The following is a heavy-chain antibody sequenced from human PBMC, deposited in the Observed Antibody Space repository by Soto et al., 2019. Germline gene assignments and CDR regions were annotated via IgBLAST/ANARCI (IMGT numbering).Heavy chain of an antibody. Sequence: GGSLRLSCAASGFTFSSYGMHWVRQAPGKGLDWVAIISYDGNKKYYADSVKGRFTISRDSSKNTLFLQMNSLRAEDTAVYYCAKEGYSGSYAAYFDFWGQGTLVTVSS. CDR1: GFTFSSYG. CDR2: ISYDGNKK. J-gene: IGHJ4*02. D-gene: IGHD1-26*01. V-gene: IGHV3-30*18. CDR3: AKEGYSGSYAAYFDF.